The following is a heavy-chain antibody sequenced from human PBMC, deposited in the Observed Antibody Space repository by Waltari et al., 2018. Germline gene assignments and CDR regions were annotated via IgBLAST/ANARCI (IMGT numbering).Heavy chain of an antibody. D-gene: IGHD3-10*01. CDR1: GASLMYHLYY. V-gene: IGHV4-39*07. CDR3: ARDPTKGVYNWFDP. CDR2: TYYDGTT. Sequence: QPQLQESGPRLVKPSETLSLTCSVSGASLMYHLYYWGLIRQPPGKGLALIGSTYYDGTTHYNSSLKGRATISVDPTKNQFSLEISSTTAADTAVYDCARDPTKGVYNWFDPWGQGILVIVSS. J-gene: IGHJ5*02.